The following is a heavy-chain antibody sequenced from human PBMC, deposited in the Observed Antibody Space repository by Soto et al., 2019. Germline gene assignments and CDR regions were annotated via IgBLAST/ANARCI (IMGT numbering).Heavy chain of an antibody. D-gene: IGHD6-6*01. J-gene: IGHJ4*02. CDR3: ARSGGPGAARRLDFDY. Sequence: SETLSLTCAVYGGSFSGYYWSWIRQPPGKGLEWIGEINHSGSTNYNPSLKSRVTISVDTSKNQFSLKLSSVTAADTAVYYCARSGGPGAARRLDFDYWGQGTLVTVSS. CDR1: GGSFSGYY. V-gene: IGHV4-34*01. CDR2: INHSGST.